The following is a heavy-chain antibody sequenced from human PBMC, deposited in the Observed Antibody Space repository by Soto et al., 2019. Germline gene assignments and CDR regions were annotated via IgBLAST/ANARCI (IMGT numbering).Heavy chain of an antibody. J-gene: IGHJ4*02. CDR2: IFINGNT. D-gene: IGHD1-26*01. Sequence: SETLSLTCTVSSGSVSTYYWSWIRQPAGKGLEWIGRIFINGNTNYNPSLRSRVTMSVDTSKGPFSLNLTSVTAADTAVYFCARSGGSYNFDSWGQGILVTVSS. V-gene: IGHV4-4*07. CDR3: ARSGGSYNFDS. CDR1: SGSVSTYY.